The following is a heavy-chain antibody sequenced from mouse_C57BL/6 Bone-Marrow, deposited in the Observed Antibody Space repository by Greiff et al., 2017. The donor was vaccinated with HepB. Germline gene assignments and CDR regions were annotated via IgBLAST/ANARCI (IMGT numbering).Heavy chain of an antibody. CDR1: GFNIKDDY. D-gene: IGHD2-5*01. J-gene: IGHJ2*01. CDR2: IDPEDGDT. CDR3: TGGYYSNYGRVDY. Sequence: EVKLLESGAELVRPGASVKLSCTASGFNIKDDYMHWVKQRPEQGLEWIGWIDPEDGDTEYASKFQGKATITADTSSNTAYLQLSSLTSEDTAVYYCTGGYYSNYGRVDYWGQGTTLTVSS. V-gene: IGHV14-4*01.